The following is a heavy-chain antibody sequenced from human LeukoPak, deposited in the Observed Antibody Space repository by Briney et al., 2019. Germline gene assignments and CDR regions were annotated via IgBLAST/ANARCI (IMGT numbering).Heavy chain of an antibody. CDR1: GYTFTAYY. CDR2: INPNSGDT. J-gene: IGHJ3*02. V-gene: IGHV1-2*02. CDR3: ARGPTLGLDI. Sequence: ASVKVPCRASGYTFTAYYIHWVRQAPGQGLEWMGWINPNSGDTTLPQRFQGRVTMTRDTSIITAYMDLSSLTSDDTGMYYCARGPTLGLDIWGQGTMVTVSS.